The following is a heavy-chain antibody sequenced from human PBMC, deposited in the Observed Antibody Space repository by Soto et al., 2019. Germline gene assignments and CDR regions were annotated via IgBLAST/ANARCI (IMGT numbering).Heavy chain of an antibody. V-gene: IGHV4-30-4*01. CDR1: GGSVSSGDYY. CDR3: ARVRSYGMDV. J-gene: IGHJ6*02. Sequence: PSETLSLTCAVSGGSVSSGDYYWTWVRQPPGKGLEWIGFTYYSGSPYYSPSLKSRVSISLDTSKNQLSMKVSSVTAADTAVYYCARVRSYGMDVWGQGTTVTV. CDR2: TYYSGSP. D-gene: IGHD4-17*01.